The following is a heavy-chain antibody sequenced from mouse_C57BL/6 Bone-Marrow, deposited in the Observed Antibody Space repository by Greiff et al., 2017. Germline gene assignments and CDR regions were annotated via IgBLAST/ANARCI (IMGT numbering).Heavy chain of an antibody. J-gene: IGHJ2*01. V-gene: IGHV1-50*01. CDR2: IDPSDSYT. CDR3: ARSDDYEYYFDD. Sequence: QVQLQQPGAELVKPGASVKLSCKASGYTFTSYWMQWVKQRPGQGLEWIGEIDPSDSYTNYNQKFKGKATLTVDTSSSTAYMQLSSLTSEDSAVYYCARSDDYEYYFDDWGQGTTLTVSS. D-gene: IGHD2-4*01. CDR1: GYTFTSYW.